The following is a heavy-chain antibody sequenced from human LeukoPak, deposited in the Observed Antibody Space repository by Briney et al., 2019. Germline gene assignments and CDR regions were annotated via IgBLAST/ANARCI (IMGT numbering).Heavy chain of an antibody. Sequence: SQTLSLTCTVSGGSISSGDYYWSWIRQPPGKGLEWIGYIYYSGSTYYNPSLKSRVTISVDTSKNQFSLKLSSVTAADTAVYYCAREVAGYYDSSGYFDIWGQGTMVTASS. CDR1: GGSISSGDYY. V-gene: IGHV4-30-4*08. D-gene: IGHD3-22*01. CDR3: AREVAGYYDSSGYFDI. J-gene: IGHJ3*02. CDR2: IYYSGST.